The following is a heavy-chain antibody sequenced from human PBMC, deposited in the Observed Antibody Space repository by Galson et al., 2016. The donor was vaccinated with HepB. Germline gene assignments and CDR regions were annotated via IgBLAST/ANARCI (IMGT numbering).Heavy chain of an antibody. J-gene: IGHJ4*02. CDR3: ARVDGYCTGVAGCKYFDY. D-gene: IGHD2-8*02. V-gene: IGHV3-11*01. CDR2: MSSSGNIV. Sequence: SLRLSCAASGFTFSDYYMTWIRQVPGKRLEWISYMSSSGNIVYYTGSVKGRFTISRDNAKNSLYLQMNSLRAEDTAVYYCARVDGYCTGVAGCKYFDYWGLGTLVTVSS. CDR1: GFTFSDYY.